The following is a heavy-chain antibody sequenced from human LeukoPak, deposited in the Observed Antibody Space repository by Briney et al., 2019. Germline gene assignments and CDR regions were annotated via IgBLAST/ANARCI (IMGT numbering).Heavy chain of an antibody. Sequence: PGGSLRLSCAASGFTFSSYGMHWVRQAPGKGLEWVANIKQDGSEKYYVDSVKGRFTISRDNAKNSLYLQMNSLRAEDTAVYYCAMEYRRQLVAKGGDYWGQGTLVTVSS. V-gene: IGHV3-7*04. J-gene: IGHJ4*02. CDR2: IKQDGSEK. D-gene: IGHD6-6*01. CDR1: GFTFSSYG. CDR3: AMEYRRQLVAKGGDY.